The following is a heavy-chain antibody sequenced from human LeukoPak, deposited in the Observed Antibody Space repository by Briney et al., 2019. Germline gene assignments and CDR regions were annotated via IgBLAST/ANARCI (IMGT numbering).Heavy chain of an antibody. CDR1: GFTFDDYG. J-gene: IGHJ4*02. CDR2: ISWNSGDI. CDR3: AKSCSGGACPIDY. D-gene: IGHD2-15*01. V-gene: IGHV3-9*01. Sequence: GGSLRLSCAASGFTFDDYGMHWVRQTPGKGLEWVSHISWNSGDIDYADSVKGRFTISKGNAKNSLYLQMNTLRTEDTALYYCAKSCSGGACPIDYWGQGTLVTVSS.